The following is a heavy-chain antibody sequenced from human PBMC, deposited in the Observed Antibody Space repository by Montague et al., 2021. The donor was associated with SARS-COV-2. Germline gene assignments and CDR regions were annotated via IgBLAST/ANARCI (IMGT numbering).Heavy chain of an antibody. CDR1: GGSISSYY. CDR2: INYSGST. CDR3: ARNLVVHYWYGMDV. V-gene: IGHV4-59*01. D-gene: IGHD2-15*01. J-gene: IGHJ6*02. Sequence: SETLSLPCTVAGGSISSYYWSWIRQPPGKGLEWIGYINYSGSTNYNPSLKSRVTISVDTSKNQFSLNLSSVTAADTAVYYCARNLVVHYWYGMDVWGQGTTVTVSS.